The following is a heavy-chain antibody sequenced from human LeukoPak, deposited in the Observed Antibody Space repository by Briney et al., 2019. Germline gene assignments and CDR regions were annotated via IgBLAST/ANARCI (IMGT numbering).Heavy chain of an antibody. Sequence: GASVKVSCKASGYTFTSYDINWVRQAPGQGLEWMGWMNPNSGNTGYAQKFQGRVTMTRNTSINTAYMELSSLRSEDTAVYYCARVYSRRSSGYYYADYWGQGTLVTVSS. D-gene: IGHD3-22*01. CDR2: MNPNSGNT. V-gene: IGHV1-8*01. J-gene: IGHJ4*02. CDR3: ARVYSRRSSGYYYADY. CDR1: GYTFTSYD.